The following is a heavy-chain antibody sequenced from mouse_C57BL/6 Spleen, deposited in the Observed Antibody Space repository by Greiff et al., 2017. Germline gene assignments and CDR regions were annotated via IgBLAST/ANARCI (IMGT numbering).Heavy chain of an antibody. V-gene: IGHV1-5*01. CDR2: IYPGNSDT. J-gene: IGHJ2*01. CDR3: TTVITTDGFDY. CDR1: GFTFTSYW. Sequence: EVQLQQSGTVLARPGASVKMSCKTSGFTFTSYWMHWVKQRPGQGLEWIGAIYPGNSDTSYNQKFKGKAKLTAVTSASTAYMELSSLTDEDSADYYCTTVITTDGFDYWGQGTTLTVSS. D-gene: IGHD1-1*01.